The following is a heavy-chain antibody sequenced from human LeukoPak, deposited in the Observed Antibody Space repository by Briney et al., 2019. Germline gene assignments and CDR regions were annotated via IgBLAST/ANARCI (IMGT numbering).Heavy chain of an antibody. J-gene: IGHJ4*02. V-gene: IGHV3-23*01. Sequence: GGSLTLSCTASGFPFNRFAMSWVRQAPGQGLAWVSAISGGGDAHYADSVKGRFTISRDNSKNTLFLHMNNLTADDTALYYCAKEGITGADSWGQGTLVSVSS. CDR2: ISGGGDA. CDR1: GFPFNRFA. CDR3: AKEGITGADS.